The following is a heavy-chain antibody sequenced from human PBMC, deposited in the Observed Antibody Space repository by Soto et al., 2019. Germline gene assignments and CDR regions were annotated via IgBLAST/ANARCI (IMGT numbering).Heavy chain of an antibody. J-gene: IGHJ4*02. CDR2: MNPNSGNT. CDR3: ARGRPYYDILTGTYYFDY. CDR1: GYTFTSYD. D-gene: IGHD3-9*01. Sequence: ASVKVSCKASGYTFTSYDINWVRQATGQGLEWMGWMNPNSGNTGYAQKFQGRVTMTRNTSISTAYMELSSLRSEDTAVYYCARGRPYYDILTGTYYFDYWGQGTLVTVSS. V-gene: IGHV1-8*01.